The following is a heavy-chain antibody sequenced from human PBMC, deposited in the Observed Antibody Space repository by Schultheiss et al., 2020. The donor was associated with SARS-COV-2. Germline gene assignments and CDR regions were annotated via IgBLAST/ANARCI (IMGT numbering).Heavy chain of an antibody. CDR1: GGSFSGYY. D-gene: IGHD6-6*01. CDR2: INHSGST. J-gene: IGHJ4*02. CDR3: ARGGAARQPPPV. V-gene: IGHV4-34*01. Sequence: SETLSLTCAVYGGSFSGYYWSWIRQPPGKGLEWIGEINHSGSTNYNPSLKSRVTISVDTSRNQFSLKVNSATAADTAVYYCARGGAARQPPPVWGQGTLVTVSS.